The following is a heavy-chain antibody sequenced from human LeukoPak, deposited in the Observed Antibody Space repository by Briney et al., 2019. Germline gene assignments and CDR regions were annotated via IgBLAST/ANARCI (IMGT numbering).Heavy chain of an antibody. CDR1: GGSISSYY. J-gene: IGHJ6*03. CDR2: IYYSGST. Sequence: SETLSLTCTVSGGSISSYYWSWIRQPPGKGLEWIGYIYYSGSTNYNPSLKSRVTISVDTSKNQFSLKLSSVTAADTAVYYCARDQVVAGLYYYYYMDVWGKGTTVTISS. D-gene: IGHD6-19*01. CDR3: ARDQVVAGLYYYYYMDV. V-gene: IGHV4-59*01.